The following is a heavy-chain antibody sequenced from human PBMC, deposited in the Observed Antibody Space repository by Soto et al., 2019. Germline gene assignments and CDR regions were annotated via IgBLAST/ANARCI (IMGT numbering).Heavy chain of an antibody. J-gene: IGHJ4*02. CDR1: GASTSTYY. V-gene: IGHV4-59*01. CDR3: ARGGGYHDY. Sequence: SETLSLTCTVSGASTSTYYWNWIRQPPGKGLEWIGYINYSGSTNYNPSLKSRVTISVDTSKNQFSLKLTSVTAADTALYYCARGGGYHDYWGQGTVVTVSS. D-gene: IGHD1-26*01. CDR2: INYSGST.